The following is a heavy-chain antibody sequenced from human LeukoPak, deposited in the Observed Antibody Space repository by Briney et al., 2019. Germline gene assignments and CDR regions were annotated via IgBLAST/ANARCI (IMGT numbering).Heavy chain of an antibody. CDR2: IWYDGSNK. CDR1: GFTFSSYG. CDR3: ARASRPGRYYFDY. V-gene: IGHV3-33*01. Sequence: GRSLRLSCAASGFTFSSYGMHWVRQAPGKGLEWVAVIWYDGSNKYYADSVKGRFTISRDNSKNTLYLQMNSLRAEDTAVYYCARASRPGRYYFDYWGQGTLVAVSS. D-gene: IGHD1-26*01. J-gene: IGHJ4*02.